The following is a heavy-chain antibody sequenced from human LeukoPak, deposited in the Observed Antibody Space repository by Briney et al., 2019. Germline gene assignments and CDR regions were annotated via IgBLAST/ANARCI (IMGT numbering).Heavy chain of an antibody. CDR3: ARDRSSSSSQDFDY. J-gene: IGHJ4*02. CDR1: GFPSSNYA. V-gene: IGHV3-33*01. D-gene: IGHD6-6*01. Sequence: GGSLTLSCAASGFPSSNYAMHWVRQPPGKGLEWVALIWNDGRNKYYADSVKGRFTISRDNAKNSLYLQMNSLRAEDTAVYYCARDRSSSSSQDFDYWGQGTLVTVSS. CDR2: IWNDGRNK.